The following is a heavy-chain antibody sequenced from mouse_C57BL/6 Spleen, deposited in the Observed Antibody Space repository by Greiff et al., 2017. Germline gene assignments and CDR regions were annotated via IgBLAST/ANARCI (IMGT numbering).Heavy chain of an antibody. D-gene: IGHD1-1*01. Sequence: VQLQQPGAELVKPGASVKLSCKASGYTFTSYWMHWVKQRPGRGLEWIGRIDPNSGGTKYNEKFKSKATRTVDKPSSTAYMQLSSLTSEDSAVYDCARGEYGSSYEDYAMDYWGQGTSVTVSS. CDR1: GYTFTSYW. J-gene: IGHJ4*01. CDR3: ARGEYGSSYEDYAMDY. CDR2: IDPNSGGT. V-gene: IGHV1-72*01.